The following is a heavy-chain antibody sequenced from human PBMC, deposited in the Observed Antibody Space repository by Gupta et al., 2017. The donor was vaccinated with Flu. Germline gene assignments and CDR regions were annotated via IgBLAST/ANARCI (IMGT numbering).Heavy chain of an antibody. V-gene: IGHV1-46*01. CDR1: GYTFTSYY. CDR2: INPSGGST. Sequence: QVQLVQAGAEVTKPGASVKVSCKASGYTFTSYYMHWVRQAPGQGLEWMGIINPSGGSTSYAQKFQGRVIMTRDTSTSTVYMELSSLRSEDTAVYYCASSDGYDSSGYYRYYFDYWGQGTLVTVSS. D-gene: IGHD3-22*01. J-gene: IGHJ4*02. CDR3: ASSDGYDSSGYYRYYFDY.